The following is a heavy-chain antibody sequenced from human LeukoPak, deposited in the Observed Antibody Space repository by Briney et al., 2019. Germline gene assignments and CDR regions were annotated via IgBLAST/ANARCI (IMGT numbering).Heavy chain of an antibody. J-gene: IGHJ4*02. CDR3: ARGIVATLALDY. Sequence: VASVKVSCKASGGTFSSYAISWVRQAPGQGLEWMGGIIPIFGTANYAQKFQGRVTITADKSTSTAYMELSSLRSEDTAVYYCARGIVATLALDYWGQGTLVTVSS. CDR1: GGTFSSYA. D-gene: IGHD5-12*01. CDR2: IIPIFGTA. V-gene: IGHV1-69*06.